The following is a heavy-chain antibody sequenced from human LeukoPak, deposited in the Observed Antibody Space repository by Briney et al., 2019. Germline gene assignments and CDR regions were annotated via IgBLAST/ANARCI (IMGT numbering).Heavy chain of an antibody. CDR3: ASRVSDYGSGSFESDAFDI. D-gene: IGHD3-10*01. CDR2: INPNSGGT. J-gene: IGHJ3*02. V-gene: IGHV1-2*02. CDR1: GYTFTDYY. Sequence: ASVKVSCKASGYTFTDYYMHWVRQAPGQGLEWMGWINPNSGGTNYAQKLQGRVTMTTDTSTSTAYMELRSLRSDDTAVYYCASRVSDYGSGSFESDAFDIWGQGTMVTVSS.